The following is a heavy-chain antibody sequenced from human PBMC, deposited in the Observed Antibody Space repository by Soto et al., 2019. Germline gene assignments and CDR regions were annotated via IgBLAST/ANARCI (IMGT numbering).Heavy chain of an antibody. D-gene: IGHD3-10*01. J-gene: IGHJ2*01. V-gene: IGHV3-23*01. CDR2: ISGSGGST. CDR1: GFTFSSYT. Sequence: EVQLLESGGGLVQPGGSLRLSCAASGFTFSSYTMSWVRQAPGKGLEWVSAISGSGGSTYYADSVKGRFTISRDNSKNTLYLQMNSLRAEDTAVYYCATETMVRGKVWYFDLWGRGTLVTVSS. CDR3: ATETMVRGKVWYFDL.